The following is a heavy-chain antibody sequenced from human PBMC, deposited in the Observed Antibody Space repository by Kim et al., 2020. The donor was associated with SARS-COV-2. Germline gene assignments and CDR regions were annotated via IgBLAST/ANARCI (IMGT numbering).Heavy chain of an antibody. V-gene: IGHV3-74*01. CDR3: VRGMTPTGGY. CDR1: GFTFRSQN. Sequence: GGSLRLSCAASGFTFRSQNMHWVRQTPGKGLVWVSRISEDGSWMVYADSVKGRFTISRDNAKNTLHLQMNSLRVEDTAVYYCVRGMTPTGGYLGQGTLVTVSS. CDR2: ISEDGSWM. J-gene: IGHJ4*02. D-gene: IGHD7-27*01.